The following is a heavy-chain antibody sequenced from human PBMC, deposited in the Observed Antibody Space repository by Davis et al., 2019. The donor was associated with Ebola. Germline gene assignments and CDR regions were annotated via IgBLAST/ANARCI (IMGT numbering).Heavy chain of an antibody. D-gene: IGHD1-26*01. CDR1: GFVFRNYV. J-gene: IGHJ3*02. V-gene: IGHV3-23*01. CDR3: AKDTSNIWFDI. CDR2: LGTSADT. Sequence: GESLTIPCAASGFVFRNYVMSWVREPPGKGLEWVSTLGTSADTHYADSVKGRFTISRDNSKNTLYLQMNGLRVEDTAIYYCAKDTSNIWFDIWGQGTNVTVSS.